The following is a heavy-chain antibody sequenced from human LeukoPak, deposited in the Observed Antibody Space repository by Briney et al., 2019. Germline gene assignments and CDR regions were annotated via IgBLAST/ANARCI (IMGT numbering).Heavy chain of an antibody. CDR1: GYTFTNYG. Sequence: ASVKVSCKASGYTFTNYGISWIRQAPGQGLEWMGWISAYHGSTNYAQKLQGRVTMTTDTSTSTAYMELRSLRSDDTAVYYCARATMVRGVMPWGQGTMVTVSS. V-gene: IGHV1-18*01. D-gene: IGHD3-10*01. CDR3: ARATMVRGVMP. CDR2: ISAYHGST. J-gene: IGHJ3*01.